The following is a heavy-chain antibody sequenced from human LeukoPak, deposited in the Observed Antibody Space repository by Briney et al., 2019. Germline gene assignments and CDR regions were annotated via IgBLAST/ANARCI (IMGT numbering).Heavy chain of an antibody. CDR2: INYGGST. CDR3: ARGESKRYSGYDYYVMDV. D-gene: IGHD5-12*01. CDR1: GGSISSYY. Sequence: PSEALSLTCTVSGGSISSYYWSWIRQPPGKGLEWIGYINYGGSTNYNPSLKRRVTISIDTSKNQFSLKVSSVTAADTAVYYCARGESKRYSGYDYYVMDVWGQGTTVTVSS. J-gene: IGHJ6*02. V-gene: IGHV4-59*01.